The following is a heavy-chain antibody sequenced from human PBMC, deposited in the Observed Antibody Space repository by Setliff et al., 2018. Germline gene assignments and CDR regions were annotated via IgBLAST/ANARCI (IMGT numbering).Heavy chain of an antibody. Sequence: ASVKVSCKASGYTFTAYDIVWVRQAPGQGLEWMGWINGNSGGTNYAPKFQGSVTMTRDTSISAVYMELHSVTSDDAAIYYCARAYTNMVNYFDHWGQGTLVTVSS. CDR3: ARAYTNMVNYFDH. CDR1: GYTFTAYD. CDR2: INGNSGGT. D-gene: IGHD2-2*02. V-gene: IGHV1-2*02. J-gene: IGHJ4*02.